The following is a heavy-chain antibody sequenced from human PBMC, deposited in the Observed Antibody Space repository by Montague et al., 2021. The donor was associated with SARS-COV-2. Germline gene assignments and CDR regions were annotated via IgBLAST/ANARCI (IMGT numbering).Heavy chain of an antibody. J-gene: IGHJ5*02. CDR2: IYNSGTT. CDR3: ARHGSYSAHSLDNWFHP. D-gene: IGHD1-26*01. V-gene: IGHV4-39*01. Sequence: SETLSLTCTVSGDSISSRNCYWGWIRQPPGKGLDWIGTIYNSGTTYYKPSLKSRLTISIDTSKNQFSLKLSSVTAADTAVYYCARHGSYSAHSLDNWFHPWGQGTLVTVSS. CDR1: GDSISSRNCY.